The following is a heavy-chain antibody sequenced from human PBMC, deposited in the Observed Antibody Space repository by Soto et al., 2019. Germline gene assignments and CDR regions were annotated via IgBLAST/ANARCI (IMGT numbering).Heavy chain of an antibody. CDR2: VYNSGNT. CDR3: ARTHWVSGTEY. V-gene: IGHV4-4*07. CDR1: GGYMTGYF. J-gene: IGHJ4*02. D-gene: IGHD6-19*01. Sequence: QVQLQESGPRLVKPSETLSLTCTVPGGYMTGYFWSWIRQPAGKALEWIGHVYNSGNTDYHPSLASRITMAVDTSKGRCYLKVKSVTAADTAVYYCARTHWVSGTEYWGQVSLVTVSS.